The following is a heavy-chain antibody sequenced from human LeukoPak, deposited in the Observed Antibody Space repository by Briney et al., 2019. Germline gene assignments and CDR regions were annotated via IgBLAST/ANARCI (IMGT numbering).Heavy chain of an antibody. V-gene: IGHV3-23*01. J-gene: IGHJ5*02. CDR2: ISGSGGST. CDR1: GFTFSSYA. D-gene: IGHD3-22*01. CDR3: AKDWNYYDSSGYYAYWFDP. Sequence: GGSLRLSCAASGFTFSSYAMSWVRQAPGKGLEWVSAISGSGGSTYYADSVKGRFTISRGNSKNTLYLQMNSLRAEDTAVYYCAKDWNYYDSSGYYAYWFDPWGQGTLVTVSS.